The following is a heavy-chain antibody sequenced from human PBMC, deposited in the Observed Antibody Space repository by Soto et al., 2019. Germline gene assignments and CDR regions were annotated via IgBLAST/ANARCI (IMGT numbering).Heavy chain of an antibody. D-gene: IGHD6-19*01. CDR2: IIPIFGTA. J-gene: IGHJ4*02. CDR1: GGTFSSYA. Sequence: KGAGASVKVSCKASGGTFSSYAISWVRQAPGQGLEWMGGIIPIFGTANYAQKFQGRVTITADESTSTAYMELSSLRSEDTAVYYCARDPAVAGTKYFDYWGQGTLVTVSS. V-gene: IGHV1-69*13. CDR3: ARDPAVAGTKYFDY.